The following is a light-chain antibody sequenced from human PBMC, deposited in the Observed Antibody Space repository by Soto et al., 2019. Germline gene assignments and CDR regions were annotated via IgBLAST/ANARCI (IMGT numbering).Light chain of an antibody. CDR2: AAF. CDR1: QSISSY. V-gene: IGKV1-39*01. J-gene: IGKJ1*01. CDR3: QQSYSVPWT. Sequence: DIQMTQSPSSLSASVGDRVTITCRASQSISSYLCWYQQKPGRVPKLLIYAAFTLQTGVPSRFSGSGSGTDFTLTISSLQPEDFATYYCQQSYSVPWTFGQGTKVEIK.